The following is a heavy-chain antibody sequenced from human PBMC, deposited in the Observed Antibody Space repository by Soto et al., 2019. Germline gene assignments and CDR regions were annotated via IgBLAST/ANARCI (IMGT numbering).Heavy chain of an antibody. CDR3: ASVEHRRGWYLY. D-gene: IGHD6-19*01. J-gene: IGHJ4*02. Sequence: ASVKVSCKASGYTFTSYGISWVRQAPGQGLEWMGWISAYNGNTNYAQKLQGRVTMTTDTSTSTAYMELRSLRSDDTAVYYCASVEHRRGWYLYWGQGTLVTVSS. CDR1: GYTFTSYG. V-gene: IGHV1-18*04. CDR2: ISAYNGNT.